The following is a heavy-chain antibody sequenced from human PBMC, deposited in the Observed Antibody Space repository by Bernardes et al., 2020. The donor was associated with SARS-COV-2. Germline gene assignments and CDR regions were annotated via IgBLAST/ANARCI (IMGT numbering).Heavy chain of an antibody. J-gene: IGHJ4*02. V-gene: IGHV3-30-3*01. Sequence: GGSLRLSCAASGFTFSSYAMHWVRQAPGKGLEWVAVMSYDGSNKYYADSVKGRFTISRDNSKNTLYLQMNSLRAEDTAVYYCARDPYNWNYFDYWGQGTLVTVSS. CDR1: GFTFSSYA. CDR2: MSYDGSNK. CDR3: ARDPYNWNYFDY. D-gene: IGHD1-20*01.